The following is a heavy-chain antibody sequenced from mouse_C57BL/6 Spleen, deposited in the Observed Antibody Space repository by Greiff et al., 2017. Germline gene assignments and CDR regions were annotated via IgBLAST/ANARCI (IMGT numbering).Heavy chain of an antibody. Sequence: ESGPGLVKPSQSLSLTCSVTGYSITSGYYWNWIRQFPGNKLEWMGYISYDGSNNYNPSLKNRISITRDTSKNQFFLKLNSVTTEDTATYYCAREVYGNFPWFAYWGQGTLVTVSA. J-gene: IGHJ3*01. D-gene: IGHD2-1*01. CDR1: GYSITSGYY. V-gene: IGHV3-6*01. CDR3: AREVYGNFPWFAY. CDR2: ISYDGSN.